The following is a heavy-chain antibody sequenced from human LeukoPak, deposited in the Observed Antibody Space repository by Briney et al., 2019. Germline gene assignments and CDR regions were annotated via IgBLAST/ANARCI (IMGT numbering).Heavy chain of an antibody. CDR3: ARAPIITMIDY. Sequence: SETLSLTCTVSGGSISSYYWSWIRQPPGKGLEWIGYIYYSGSTNYNPSLKSRVTISVDTSKNRFSLKLSSVTAADTAVYYCARAPIITMIDYWGQGTLVTVSS. CDR2: IYYSGST. CDR1: GGSISSYY. V-gene: IGHV4-59*01. J-gene: IGHJ4*02. D-gene: IGHD3-22*01.